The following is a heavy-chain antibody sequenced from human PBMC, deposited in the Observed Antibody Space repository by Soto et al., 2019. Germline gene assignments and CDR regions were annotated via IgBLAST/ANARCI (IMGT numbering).Heavy chain of an antibody. CDR1: GGSISSYY. J-gene: IGHJ6*02. V-gene: IGHV4-59*01. Sequence: SETLSLSCTVSGGSISSYYWSWIRQPPGKGLEWIGYIYYSGSTNYNPSLKSRVTISVDTSKNQFSLKLSSVTAADTAVYYCARDYCSGGSCDSTPYWYYGMDGWGQGTTVTVYS. CDR3: ARDYCSGGSCDSTPYWYYGMDG. CDR2: IYYSGST. D-gene: IGHD2-15*01.